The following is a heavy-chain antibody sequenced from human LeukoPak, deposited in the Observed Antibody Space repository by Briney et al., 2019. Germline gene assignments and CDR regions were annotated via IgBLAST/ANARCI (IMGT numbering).Heavy chain of an antibody. V-gene: IGHV3-30*02. CDR3: ARAGAWQIDP. CDR2: IRYDGSNK. Sequence: PGGSLRLSCAASGFTFSSYGMHWVRQAPGKGLEWVAFIRYDGSNKYYADSVKGRFTISRDNSKNTLYLQMNSLRAEDTAVYYCARAGAWQIDPWGQGTLVTVSS. D-gene: IGHD3-10*01. CDR1: GFTFSSYG. J-gene: IGHJ5*02.